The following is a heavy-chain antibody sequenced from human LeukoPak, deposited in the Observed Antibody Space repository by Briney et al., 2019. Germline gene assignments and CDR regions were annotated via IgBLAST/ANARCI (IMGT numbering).Heavy chain of an antibody. CDR2: ISGTSGTI. J-gene: IGHJ4*02. CDR1: GFTFSAYC. CDR3: ARAASSDYYSHFDY. V-gene: IGHV3-48*04. Sequence: GGSLRLSCAASGFTFSAYCMNWVRQAPGKGLEWISYISGTSGTIYYADSLKGRFTISRDNAKNSLYLQMNSLRAEDTAVYYCARAASSDYYSHFDYWGQGTLVTVSS. D-gene: IGHD3-22*01.